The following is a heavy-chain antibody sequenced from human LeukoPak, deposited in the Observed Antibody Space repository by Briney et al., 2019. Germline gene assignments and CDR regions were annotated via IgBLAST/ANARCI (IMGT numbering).Heavy chain of an antibody. CDR3: ARAPPIGYDSSGHPGGYGYFDY. V-gene: IGHV1-69*05. Sequence: GASVKVSCKASGGTFSSYAISWVRQAPGQGLEWMGGIIPIFGTANYVQKFQGRVTITTDESTSTAYMELSSLRSEDTAVYYCARAPPIGYDSSGHPGGYGYFDYWGQGTLVTVSS. CDR2: IIPIFGTA. CDR1: GGTFSSYA. J-gene: IGHJ4*02. D-gene: IGHD3-22*01.